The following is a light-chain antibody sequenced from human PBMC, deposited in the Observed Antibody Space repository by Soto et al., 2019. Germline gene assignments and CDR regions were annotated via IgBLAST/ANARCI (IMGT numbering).Light chain of an antibody. CDR3: QQYHSTPPQWT. CDR1: PTVLSVSDNQYY. CDR2: WAS. V-gene: IGKV4-1*01. Sequence: DIVMTQSPDSLTVSLGERATISCTSSPTVLSVSDNQYYLTWYQHKPGQPPKLLIYWASTREYGVPDRFSGSGSGTNFTLTISSLQAEDVAVYYCQQYHSTPPQWTFGQGTKVEIK. J-gene: IGKJ1*01.